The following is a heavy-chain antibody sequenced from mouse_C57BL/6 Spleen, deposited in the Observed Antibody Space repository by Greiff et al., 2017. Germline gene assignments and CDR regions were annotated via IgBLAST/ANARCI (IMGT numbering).Heavy chain of an antibody. CDR2: IDPSDSYT. CDR3: ARRSYYGSSDY. D-gene: IGHD1-1*01. CDR1: GYTFTSYW. J-gene: IGHJ2*01. V-gene: IGHV1-50*01. Sequence: VQLQQPGAELVKPGASVKLSCKASGYTFTSYWMQWVKQRPGQGLEWIGEIDPSDSYTNYNQKFKGKATLTVDTSSSTAYMQLSSLTSEDSAVYYCARRSYYGSSDYWGQGTTLTVSS.